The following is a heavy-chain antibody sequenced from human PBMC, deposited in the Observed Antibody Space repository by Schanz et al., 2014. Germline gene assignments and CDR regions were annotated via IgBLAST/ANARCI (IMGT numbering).Heavy chain of an antibody. D-gene: IGHD6-13*01. Sequence: QVQLVESGGGVVQPGRSLRLSCAASGFTFSSYGMHWVRQAPGKGLEWVALISNDGSIKYYADSVEGRFTISRDNSRNTLYLQMNSLRTEDTAVYYCARVRRRIATPSTPSFRNYYYYAMDVWGQGTTVTVSS. CDR1: GFTFSSYG. CDR2: ISNDGSIK. V-gene: IGHV3-30*19. CDR3: ARVRRRIATPSTPSFRNYYYYAMDV. J-gene: IGHJ6*02.